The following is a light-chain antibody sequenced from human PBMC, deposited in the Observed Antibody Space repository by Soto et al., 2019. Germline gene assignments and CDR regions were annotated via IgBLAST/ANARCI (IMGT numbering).Light chain of an antibody. V-gene: IGKV4-1*01. CDR1: QSVLHSSNSKNY. CDR3: QQYYSSPPT. CDR2: WAS. Sequence: DIVMTQSPDSLAVSLGESSAITCQSSQSVLHSSNSKNYLAWYQHKPGQPPNLLISWASNREFGVPDRFSGSGSGTDFTLTISSLQAEDVAVYYCQQYYSSPPTFGGGTKVDIK. J-gene: IGKJ4*01.